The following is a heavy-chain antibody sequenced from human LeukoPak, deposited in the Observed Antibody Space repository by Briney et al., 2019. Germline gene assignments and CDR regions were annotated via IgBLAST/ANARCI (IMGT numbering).Heavy chain of an antibody. V-gene: IGHV1-2*02. Sequence: ASVKVSCKASGYTFTGYYMHWVRQAPGQGLEWMGWINPNSGGTNYAQKFQGRVTMTRDTSISTAYMELSGLRSDDTAVYYCARDSSSWYYFDYWGQGTLVTVSS. D-gene: IGHD6-13*01. J-gene: IGHJ4*02. CDR1: GYTFTGYY. CDR2: INPNSGGT. CDR3: ARDSSSWYYFDY.